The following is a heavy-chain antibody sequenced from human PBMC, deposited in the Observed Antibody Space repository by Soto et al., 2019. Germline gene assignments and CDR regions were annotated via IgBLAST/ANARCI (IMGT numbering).Heavy chain of an antibody. D-gene: IGHD3-3*01. CDR1: GFTFTNYW. V-gene: IGHV3-7*01. CDR2: IKKDGSEK. J-gene: IGHJ5*02. Sequence: EVQLEESGGGLVRPGGSLRLSCVASGFTFTNYWMAWVRQAPGKGPEWVANIKKDGSEKNYVDSVKGRFSISRDNAKNSLFLQMDSLRADDTAVYHCARAGGYDYWSLFDPWGQGTLVTVSS. CDR3: ARAGGYDYWSLFDP.